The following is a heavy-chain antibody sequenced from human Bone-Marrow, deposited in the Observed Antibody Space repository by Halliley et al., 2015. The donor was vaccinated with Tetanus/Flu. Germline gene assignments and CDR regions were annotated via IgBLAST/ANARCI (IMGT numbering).Heavy chain of an antibody. Sequence: SLRLSCAASGLTFSNYNMMWVRQAPGQGLEWVSSISTMSSYINYADSVRGRFTVSRDNAKNSLYLQMNSLSAGDTAVYFCARGFGGGGNWFLGHWGRGTLVTVSS. CDR1: GLTFSNYN. D-gene: IGHD3-10*01. J-gene: IGHJ4*02. V-gene: IGHV3-21*01. CDR2: ISTMSSYI. CDR3: ARGFGGGGNWFLGH.